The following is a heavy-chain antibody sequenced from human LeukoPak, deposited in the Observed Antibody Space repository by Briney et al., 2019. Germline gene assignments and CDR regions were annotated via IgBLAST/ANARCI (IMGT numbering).Heavy chain of an antibody. CDR2: ISSSGVIK. CDR1: GFIFSDYY. CDR3: ARTVVGVSDY. V-gene: IGHV3-11*01. J-gene: IGHJ4*02. D-gene: IGHD1-26*01. Sequence: GGSLRLSCAASGFIFSDYYMSWIRQAPGKGLEWVSDISSSGVIKNYADSVKGRFTISRDNAKNSLYLQMESLRADDTAVYYCARTVVGVSDYWGQGTLVTVSS.